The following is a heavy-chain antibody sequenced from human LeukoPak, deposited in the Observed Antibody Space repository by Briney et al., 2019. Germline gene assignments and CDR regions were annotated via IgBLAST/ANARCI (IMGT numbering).Heavy chain of an antibody. D-gene: IGHD3-10*01. J-gene: IGHJ5*02. CDR1: GASISRDY. Sequence: PSETLSLTCTVSGASISRDYWSWIRQPPGKGLEWIGYIYYSGSTNYNPSLKSRVTISVDTSKNQFSLKLSSVTAADTAVYYCARDSGTTGEVKFDPWGQGTLVTVSS. V-gene: IGHV4-59*12. CDR3: ARDSGTTGEVKFDP. CDR2: IYYSGST.